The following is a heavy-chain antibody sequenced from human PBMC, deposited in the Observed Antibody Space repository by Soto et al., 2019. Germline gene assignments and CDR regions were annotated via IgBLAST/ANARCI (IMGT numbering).Heavy chain of an antibody. D-gene: IGHD6-13*01. CDR2: ISGSGGST. CDR3: AKAHSSSWYTNWFDP. Sequence: EVQLLESGGGLVQPGGSLRLSCAASGFTFSSYAMSWVRQAPGKGLEWVSAISGSGGSTYYADSVKGRFTISRDNSKNPLYLQMNSLRAEDTAVYYCAKAHSSSWYTNWFDPWGQGTLVTVSS. V-gene: IGHV3-23*01. CDR1: GFTFSSYA. J-gene: IGHJ5*02.